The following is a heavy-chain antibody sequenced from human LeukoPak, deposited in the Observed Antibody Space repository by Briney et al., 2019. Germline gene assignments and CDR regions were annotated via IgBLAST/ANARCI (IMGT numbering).Heavy chain of an antibody. Sequence: GGSLRLSCAASGFTFSSYAMSWVRQAPGKGLEWVSAISGSGSSTYYADSVKGRLTISRDNSKNTLYLQMNSLRAEDTAVHYCAKVEWDLLSPFDNWGQGTLVTVSS. V-gene: IGHV3-23*01. CDR3: AKVEWDLLSPFDN. D-gene: IGHD1-26*01. CDR2: ISGSGSST. J-gene: IGHJ4*02. CDR1: GFTFSSYA.